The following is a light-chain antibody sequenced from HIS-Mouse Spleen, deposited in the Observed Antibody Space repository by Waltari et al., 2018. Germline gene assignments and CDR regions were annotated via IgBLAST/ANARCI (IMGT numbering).Light chain of an antibody. J-gene: IGLJ2*01. CDR3: YSTDSSGNHRV. Sequence: SYELTQPPSVSVSPGQTARITCSGDALPKKYAYWYQQNAGQAPVLVIYEDSKRPSGNPWRFSGSSSGTMATLTISGAQVEDEADYYCYSTDSSGNHRVFGGGTKLTVL. CDR2: EDS. CDR1: ALPKKY. V-gene: IGLV3-10*01.